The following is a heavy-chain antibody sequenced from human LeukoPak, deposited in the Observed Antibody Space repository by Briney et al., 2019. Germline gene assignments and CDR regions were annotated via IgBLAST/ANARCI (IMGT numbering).Heavy chain of an antibody. CDR3: ARVGDFWSGYSPYMDV. J-gene: IGHJ6*03. V-gene: IGHV4-34*01. Sequence: PSETLSLTCAVYGGSFSGYYWTWIRQPPGKGLEWIGEINPSGSTNYNPSLKSRVTISVDTSKNQFSLKLSSVTAADTAVYYCARVGDFWSGYSPYMDVWGKGTTVTVSS. CDR1: GGSFSGYY. D-gene: IGHD3-3*01. CDR2: INPSGST.